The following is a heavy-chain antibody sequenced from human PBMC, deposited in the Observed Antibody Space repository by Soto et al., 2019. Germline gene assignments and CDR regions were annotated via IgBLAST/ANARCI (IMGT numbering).Heavy chain of an antibody. D-gene: IGHD2-15*01. CDR2: ISYDGSNK. CDR3: ARGVINNIVVVAAIFDF. CDR1: GFTFSSYA. V-gene: IGHV3-30-3*01. J-gene: IGHJ4*02. Sequence: GGSLRLSCAASGFTFSSYAMHWVRQAPGKGLEWVAVISYDGSNKYYADSVKGRFTISRDNSKNTLYLQMNSLRAEDTAVYYCARGVINNIVVVAAIFDFWGPGTLVTVSS.